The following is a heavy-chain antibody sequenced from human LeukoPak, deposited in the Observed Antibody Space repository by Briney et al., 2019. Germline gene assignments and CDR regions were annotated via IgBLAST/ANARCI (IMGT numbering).Heavy chain of an antibody. D-gene: IGHD4-11*01. CDR3: ARSTTVTPPFIS. Sequence: GGSLRLSCAASGFTVSSSYMSWVRQAPGKGLEGVSVIYSGGSTYYADSVKGRFTISRDNSKNTLFLQMNSLRAEDTAVYYCARSTTVTPPFISWGQGTLVTASS. CDR1: GFTVSSSY. V-gene: IGHV3-66*01. CDR2: IYSGGST. J-gene: IGHJ4*02.